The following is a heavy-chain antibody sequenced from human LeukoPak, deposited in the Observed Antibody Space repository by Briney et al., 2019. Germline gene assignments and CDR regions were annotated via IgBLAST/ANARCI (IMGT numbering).Heavy chain of an antibody. Sequence: GGSLRLSCAASGFTFSTYAMAWVRQAPGKGLERVSAISGSGGSTYYADSVKGRFTISRDNSKNTLYLQMNSLRAEDTAVYYCAKGSSGWYWDYWGQGTLVTVSS. D-gene: IGHD6-19*01. CDR3: AKGSSGWYWDY. J-gene: IGHJ4*02. V-gene: IGHV3-23*01. CDR1: GFTFSTYA. CDR2: ISGSGGST.